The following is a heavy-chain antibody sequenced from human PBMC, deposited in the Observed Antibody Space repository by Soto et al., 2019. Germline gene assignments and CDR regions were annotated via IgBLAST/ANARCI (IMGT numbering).Heavy chain of an antibody. Sequence: QVQFVQSGAEVKKPGASVRLSCKPSGYTLPNYSIQWVRQAAVQGLQWLGWINPGTGYTESSQRFQGRLTLTMDNSATTFYMDLTSLTSEDTAVYFCTRDLNGGNPFDYWGQGTLVTVSS. CDR3: TRDLNGGNPFDY. D-gene: IGHD2-8*01. J-gene: IGHJ4*02. V-gene: IGHV1-3*01. CDR1: GYTLPNYS. CDR2: INPGTGYT.